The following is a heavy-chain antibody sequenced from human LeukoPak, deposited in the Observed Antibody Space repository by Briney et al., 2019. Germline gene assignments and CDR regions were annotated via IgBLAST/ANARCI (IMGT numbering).Heavy chain of an antibody. D-gene: IGHD3-10*01. CDR3: ARDYYGVDAFDI. V-gene: IGHV4-30-4*01. CDR1: GGSISSGDYY. J-gene: IGHJ3*02. Sequence: SQTLSLTCTVSGGSISSGDYYWSWTRQPPGKGLEWIGYIYYSGSTYYNPSLKSRVTISVDTSKNQFSLKLSSVTAADTAVYYCARDYYGVDAFDIWGQGTMVTVSS. CDR2: IYYSGST.